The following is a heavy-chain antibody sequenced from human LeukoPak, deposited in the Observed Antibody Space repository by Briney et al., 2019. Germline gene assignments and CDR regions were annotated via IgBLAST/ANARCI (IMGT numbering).Heavy chain of an antibody. J-gene: IGHJ4*02. CDR2: NIPIFGTA. CDR3: AREREIFCTNGVCSHFDY. Sequence: GSSVKVSCKASGGTFSSYAISWVRQAPGQGLEWMGGNIPIFGTANYAQKFQGRVTITADESTSTAYMELSSLRSEDTAVYYCAREREIFCTNGVCSHFDYWGQGTLVTVSS. D-gene: IGHD2-8*01. CDR1: GGTFSSYA. V-gene: IGHV1-69*01.